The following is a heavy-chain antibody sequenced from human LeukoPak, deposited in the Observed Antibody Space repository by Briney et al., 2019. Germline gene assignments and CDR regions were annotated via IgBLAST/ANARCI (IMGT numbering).Heavy chain of an antibody. D-gene: IGHD3-22*01. J-gene: IGHJ4*02. CDR3: ARGRYYYDSSGYFGY. V-gene: IGHV1-18*01. Sequence: ASVKVSCKASGYTFTSYGISWVRQAPGQGLEWMGWISAYNGNTNYAQKLQGRVTMTTDTSTSTAYMELRSLRSEDTAVYYCARGRYYYDSSGYFGYWGQGTLVTVSS. CDR1: GYTFTSYG. CDR2: ISAYNGNT.